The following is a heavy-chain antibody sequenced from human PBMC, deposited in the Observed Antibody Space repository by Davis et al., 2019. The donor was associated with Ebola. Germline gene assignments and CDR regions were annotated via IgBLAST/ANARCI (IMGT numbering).Heavy chain of an antibody. J-gene: IGHJ6*02. CDR1: GFPCRKYG. V-gene: IGHV3-30*18. Sequence: GESLQISCSASGFPCRKYGMPWFRQAPGKGLEWVAGMSSGERDEYDGRAKTYADSVQGRFTIRRDNSKNTVYLEMSSLRLEDTAGYYCAKRRRMYCSANSCGGLDVWGQGTTVTVSS. CDR3: AKRRRMYCSANSCGGLDV. D-gene: IGHD2-2*01. CDR2: MSSGERDEYDGRAK.